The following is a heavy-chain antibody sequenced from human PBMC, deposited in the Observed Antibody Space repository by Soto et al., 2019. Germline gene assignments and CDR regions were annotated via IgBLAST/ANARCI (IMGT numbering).Heavy chain of an antibody. CDR1: GYTFTSYG. V-gene: IGHV1-18*01. Sequence: QVQLVQSGAEVKKPGASVKVSCKASGYTFTSYGISWVRQAPGQGLEWMGWISAYNGNTNYAQKFQGRVTITADESTSTAYMELSSLRSEDTAVYYCARAVGSSGWYFDYWGQGTLVTVSS. CDR3: ARAVGSSGWYFDY. D-gene: IGHD6-19*01. J-gene: IGHJ4*02. CDR2: ISAYNGNT.